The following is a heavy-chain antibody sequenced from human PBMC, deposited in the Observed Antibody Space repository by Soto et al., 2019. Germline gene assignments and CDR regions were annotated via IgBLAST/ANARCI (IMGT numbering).Heavy chain of an antibody. J-gene: IGHJ4*02. V-gene: IGHV3-23*01. D-gene: IGHD2-8*01. CDR3: VRGESTSHRNGPEY. CDR1: GFTFSGDA. Sequence: GGSLRLSFAASGFTFSGDAMSWVRQAPGKGLEWVSAISSTGGTTNYADSVKGRFTISRDNSKNTLYLQLNSLRVEDTAIYYCVRGESTSHRNGPEYWGQGTQVTVSS. CDR2: ISSTGGTT.